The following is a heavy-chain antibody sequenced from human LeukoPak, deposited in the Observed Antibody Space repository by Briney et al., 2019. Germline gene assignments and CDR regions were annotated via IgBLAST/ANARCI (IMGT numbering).Heavy chain of an antibody. V-gene: IGHV1-8*01. CDR2: MNPSSGNT. J-gene: IGHJ1*01. D-gene: IGHD2-15*01. CDR1: GYTFTSYD. CDR3: ARGRISCSGGSCYYLFQH. Sequence: ASVKVSCKASGYTFTSYDTNWVRQATGQGLEWMGWMNPSSGNTGYAQRFQGRVTMTRNTSISTAYMELSSLRSEDTAVYYCARGRISCSGGSCYYLFQHWGQGTLVTVSS.